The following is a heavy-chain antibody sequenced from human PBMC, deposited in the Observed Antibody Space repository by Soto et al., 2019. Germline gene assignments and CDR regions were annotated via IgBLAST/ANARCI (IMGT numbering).Heavy chain of an antibody. J-gene: IGHJ6*02. CDR3: AKYPADFYGVDV. V-gene: IGHV3-11*05. CDR1: GFTFSDYY. Sequence: QVQLVESGGGLVKPGGSLRLSCAASGFTFSDYYMSWIRQAPGKGLEWLSYISGGSTYTNYADSVKGRFTISRDNAKNSLYLQMYSLRVEDTAVYYCAKYPADFYGVDVWGQGTTVTVSS. CDR2: ISGGSTYT. D-gene: IGHD6-13*01.